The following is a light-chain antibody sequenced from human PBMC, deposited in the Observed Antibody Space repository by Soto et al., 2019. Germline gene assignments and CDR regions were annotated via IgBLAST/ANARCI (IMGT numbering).Light chain of an antibody. CDR3: QQYNNWPPWT. J-gene: IGKJ1*01. V-gene: IGKV3-15*01. CDR2: GAS. Sequence: EIVMTQSPATLSVSPGERATPSCRASQSVSSNLAWYQQKPGQAPRLLIYGASTRATGIPARFSGSGSGTEFTLTISSLQSEDFAVYCCQQYNNWPPWTFGQGTKV. CDR1: QSVSSN.